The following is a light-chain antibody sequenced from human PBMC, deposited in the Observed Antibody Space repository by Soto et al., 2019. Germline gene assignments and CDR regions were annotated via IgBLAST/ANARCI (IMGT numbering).Light chain of an antibody. CDR3: QQYGNYPLT. CDR1: HGIVNA. Sequence: AIQLTQSPSSLSASVGDRVTLACRTSHGIVNALAWYQQKPGRPPNLLMYDASILQSGVPFRFSGSGSGTDFTLTITGLQPEDFATYFCQQYGNYPLTFGGGTTVEVK. J-gene: IGKJ4*01. CDR2: DAS. V-gene: IGKV1D-13*01.